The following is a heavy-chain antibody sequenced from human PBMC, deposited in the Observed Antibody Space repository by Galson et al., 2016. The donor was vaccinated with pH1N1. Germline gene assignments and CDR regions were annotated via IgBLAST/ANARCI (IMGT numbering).Heavy chain of an antibody. CDR2: IYSGGNT. V-gene: IGHV3-53*05. CDR1: GFTVSPND. D-gene: IGHD5-18*01. CDR3: ARVRSSGYNYAQQFVD. J-gene: IGHJ4*02. Sequence: SLRLSCAASGFTVSPNDMSWFRQAPGKGLEWVSVIYSGGNTYYTDSVKGRFTISRDSSKSTLFLQMNNLRPEDTAFYYCARVRSSGYNYAQQFVDWGQGTLVTVSS.